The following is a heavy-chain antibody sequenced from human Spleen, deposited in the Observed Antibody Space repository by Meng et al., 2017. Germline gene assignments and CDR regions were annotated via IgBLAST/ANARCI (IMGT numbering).Heavy chain of an antibody. J-gene: IGHJ4*02. D-gene: IGHD6-13*01. CDR2: INHSGST. CDR1: GGSFSGYY. V-gene: IGHV4-34*01. Sequence: QVQLQEWGAGLLKTSEPLSLTCAVYGGSFSGYYWSWIRQPPGKGLEWIGEINHSGSTNYNPSLKSRVTISVDTSKNQFSLKLSSVTAADTAVYYCARGLRPGAAADIWGQGTLVTVSS. CDR3: ARGLRPGAAADI.